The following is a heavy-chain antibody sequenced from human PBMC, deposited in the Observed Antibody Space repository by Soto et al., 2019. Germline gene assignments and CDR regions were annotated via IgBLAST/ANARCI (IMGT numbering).Heavy chain of an antibody. CDR3: ASDSTTVTTSYYYGMDV. Sequence: QVQLQESGPGLVKPSQTLSLTCTVSGGSITSGGYYWSWIRQHPGKGLEWIGYIYYSGSTYYNPSLKSRVTISVDTPKNQFSLKLSSVTAADTAVYYCASDSTTVTTSYYYGMDVWGQGTTVTVSS. D-gene: IGHD4-17*01. V-gene: IGHV4-31*03. CDR2: IYYSGST. CDR1: GGSITSGGYY. J-gene: IGHJ6*02.